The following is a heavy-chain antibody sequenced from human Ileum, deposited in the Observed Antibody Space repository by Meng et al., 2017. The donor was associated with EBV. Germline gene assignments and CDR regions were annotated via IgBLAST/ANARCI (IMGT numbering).Heavy chain of an antibody. D-gene: IGHD3-16*01. CDR3: ARDFGPHQLWY. CDR1: GGSISSSNG. J-gene: IGHJ4*02. V-gene: IGHV4-4*02. Sequence: QVQRRGADPGLVKPSQTLSLTCAVSGGSISSSNGGSGVRQPPGKGLEWIGEIYHSGSTNYNPSLKSRVTISVDKSKNQFSLKLSSVTAADTAVYYCARDFGPHQLWYWGQGTLVTVSS. CDR2: IYHSGST.